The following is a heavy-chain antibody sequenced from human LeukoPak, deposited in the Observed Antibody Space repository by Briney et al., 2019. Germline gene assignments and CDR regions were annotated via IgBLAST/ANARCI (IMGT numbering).Heavy chain of an antibody. CDR1: GGTFSSYA. CDR2: IIPIFGTA. Sequence: ASVKVSCKASGGTFSSYAISWVRQAPGQGLEWMGGIIPIFGTANYAQKFQGRVTITADESTSTAYMEPSSLTSEDTAVYYCARSPSVVAAAIDYWGQGTLVTVSS. J-gene: IGHJ4*02. CDR3: ARSPSVVAAAIDY. V-gene: IGHV1-69*13. D-gene: IGHD6-13*01.